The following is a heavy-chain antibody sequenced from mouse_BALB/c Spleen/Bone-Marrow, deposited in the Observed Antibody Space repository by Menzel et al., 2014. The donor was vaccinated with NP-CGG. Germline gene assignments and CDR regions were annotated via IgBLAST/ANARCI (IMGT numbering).Heavy chain of an antibody. V-gene: IGHV1-7*01. J-gene: IGHJ4*01. CDR1: GYTFXSYW. D-gene: IGHD2-4*01. CDR2: INPITGYT. Sequence: VKLVESGAELAKPGASVKMSCKSSGYTFXSYWMHWVKQRPGQGLEWIGYINPITGYTEYGQKFKDKATLTADKSSSTAYIQLSSLTSEDSAVYYCARDYDYDGGYYAMDYWGQGTSVTVSS. CDR3: ARDYDYDGGYYAMDY.